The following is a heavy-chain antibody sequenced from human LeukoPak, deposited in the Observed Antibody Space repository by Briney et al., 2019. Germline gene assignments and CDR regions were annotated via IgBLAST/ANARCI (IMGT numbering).Heavy chain of an antibody. CDR3: ARGDTSLGGAFDI. V-gene: IGHV3-64*01. CDR2: ISGDGGTT. CDR1: GFNLRSYA. J-gene: IGHJ3*02. D-gene: IGHD3-16*01. Sequence: GGSLRLSCVASGFNLRSYAIHWVRQAPGKGLEHVSAISGDGGTTSYAQSLKGKCTISRDNSKKMAYLQLGGLKTEDMAVYYCARGDTSLGGAFDIWGQGTMVTVSP.